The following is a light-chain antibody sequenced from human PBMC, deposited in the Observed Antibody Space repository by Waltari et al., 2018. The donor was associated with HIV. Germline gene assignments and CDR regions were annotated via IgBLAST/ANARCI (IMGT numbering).Light chain of an antibody. Sequence: DIVMTQSPDSLAVSLGARATLNCTSSRSIFYLRNYLEWYQQKPGQPPKVLIYWASTRAFGVPDRFSGSGSGTDLNLTISRVQADDVATYYCQQHYILRSTFGGGTKIEI. CDR2: WAS. J-gene: IGKJ4*01. CDR3: QQHYILRST. CDR1: RSIFYLRNY. V-gene: IGKV4-1*01.